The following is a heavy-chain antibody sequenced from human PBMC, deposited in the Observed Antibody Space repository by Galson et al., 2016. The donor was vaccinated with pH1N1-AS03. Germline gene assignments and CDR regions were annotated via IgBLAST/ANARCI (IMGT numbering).Heavy chain of an antibody. CDR1: GFIFTHYP. CDR3: AREEGGFGSNWLQTDAFDI. D-gene: IGHD6-13*01. V-gene: IGHV3-30-3*01. CDR2: MSYEGTTT. Sequence: SLRLSCAASGFIFTHYPMHWVRQAPGKGLEWVAVMSYEGTTTYYADSVKGRFTISRDNSKNTLYLQMNSLRTEDTALYYCAREEGGFGSNWLQTDAFDIWGQGTMVTVSS. J-gene: IGHJ3*02.